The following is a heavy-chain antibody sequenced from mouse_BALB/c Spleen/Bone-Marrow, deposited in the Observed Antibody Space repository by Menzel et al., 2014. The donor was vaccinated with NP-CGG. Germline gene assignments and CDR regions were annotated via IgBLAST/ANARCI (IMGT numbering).Heavy chain of an antibody. CDR1: GFTFSSYG. CDR3: ARQNGNYGYYYAMDY. D-gene: IGHD2-1*01. CDR2: ISGGGSYT. J-gene: IGHJ4*01. Sequence: EVHLVESGGGLVKPGGSLKLSCAASGFTFSSYGMSWVRQTPEKRLEWVATISGGGSYTYYPDSVKGRFTISRDNAKNNLYLQMSSLRSEDTALYYCARQNGNYGYYYAMDYWGQGTPVTVSS. V-gene: IGHV5-9-2*01.